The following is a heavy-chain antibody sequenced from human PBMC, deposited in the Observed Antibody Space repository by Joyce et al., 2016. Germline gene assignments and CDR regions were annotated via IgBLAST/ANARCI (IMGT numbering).Heavy chain of an antibody. CDR3: ASGFNFKGRSFFDY. CDR1: GASVSSGGYS. J-gene: IGHJ4*02. D-gene: IGHD3-10*01. V-gene: IGHV4-30-2*01. Sequence: QLQLQESGSGLVKPSQTLSLTCAVSGASVSSGGYSWSWIRQPPGKGLEWIGYIYHNESTCYSPSLKSGVTISVDRSKNQFSLKLASVTAADTAVYYCASGFNFKGRSFFDYWGQGALVTVSS. CDR2: IYHNEST.